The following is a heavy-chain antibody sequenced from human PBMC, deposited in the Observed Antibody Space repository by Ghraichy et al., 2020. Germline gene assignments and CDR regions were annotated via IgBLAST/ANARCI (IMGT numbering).Heavy chain of an antibody. J-gene: IGHJ4*02. CDR3: ARDRLVTPGYFDS. Sequence: SETLSLTCVVPDGSITTGHYSWSWIRQPPGKGLEWIGYIYNSGNTYYNPSLKSRVTISLDTSKNQFSLKLISVTAADTAVYYCARDRLVTPGYFDSWGQGTLVTVSS. CDR1: DGSITTGHYS. CDR2: IYNSGNT. V-gene: IGHV4-30-4*07.